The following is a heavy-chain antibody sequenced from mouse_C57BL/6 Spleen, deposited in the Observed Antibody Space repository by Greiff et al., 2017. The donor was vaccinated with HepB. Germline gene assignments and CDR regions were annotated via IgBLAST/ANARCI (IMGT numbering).Heavy chain of an antibody. CDR2: ISGGDGNT. V-gene: IGHV5-9*01. CDR1: GFTFSSYT. J-gene: IGHJ4*01. CDR3: ARHTYGNYAIDY. Sequence: EVMLVESGGGLVKPGGSLKLSCAASGFTFSSYTMSWVRQTPEKRLEWVATISGGDGNTYYTDSVKGRFTISRDNAKNTLYLQMSSLRCEDTALYYCARHTYGNYAIDYWGQGTSVTVSS. D-gene: IGHD2-1*01.